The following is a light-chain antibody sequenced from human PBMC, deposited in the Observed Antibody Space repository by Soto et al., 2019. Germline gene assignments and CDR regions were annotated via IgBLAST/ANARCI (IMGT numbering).Light chain of an antibody. Sequence: VLTQSPDTLSLSPGERATLSCRATETVGSNLAWFQQKPGQTPRLLIYDASTRVTGIPARFRGSGYVRDFTLTISSLEPEDFAVYYCQQRSVWPPLNVCGGTKVEIK. CDR1: ETVGSN. CDR2: DAS. V-gene: IGKV3-11*02. CDR3: QQRSVWPPLN. J-gene: IGKJ4*01.